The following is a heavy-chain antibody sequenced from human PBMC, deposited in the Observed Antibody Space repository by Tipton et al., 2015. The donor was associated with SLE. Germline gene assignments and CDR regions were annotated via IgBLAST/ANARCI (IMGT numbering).Heavy chain of an antibody. V-gene: IGHV1-8*01. CDR3: ARGTCNIAAAGTILFDY. D-gene: IGHD6-13*01. CDR2: MNHISGNT. Sequence: QLVQSGAEVKKPGASVKVSCKASGYTFTSYDINWVRQATGQGLEWMGWMNHISGNTGYAQKFQGRVTMTRNTSISTAYMELSSLRSEDTAVYYCARGTCNIAAAGTILFDYWGEGILVTVSS. CDR1: GYTFTSYD. J-gene: IGHJ4*02.